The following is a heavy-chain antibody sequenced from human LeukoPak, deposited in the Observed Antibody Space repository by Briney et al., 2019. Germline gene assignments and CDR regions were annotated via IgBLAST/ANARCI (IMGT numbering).Heavy chain of an antibody. CDR3: ASPPVRGYDSSGYSFSYFDY. CDR1: GGSISSGSYY. D-gene: IGHD3-22*01. Sequence: SETLSLTCTVSGGSISSGSYYWSWIRQPAGKGLEWIGRIYTSGSTYYNPSLKSRVTISVDTSKNQFSLKLSSVTAADTAVYYCASPPVRGYDSSGYSFSYFDYWGQGTLVTVSS. CDR2: IYTSGST. J-gene: IGHJ4*02. V-gene: IGHV4-61*02.